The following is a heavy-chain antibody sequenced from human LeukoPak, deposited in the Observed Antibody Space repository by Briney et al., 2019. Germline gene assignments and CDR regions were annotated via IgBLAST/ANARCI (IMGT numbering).Heavy chain of an antibody. V-gene: IGHV1-2*02. CDR3: ARDPGSNWFDP. CDR2: INPNSGGT. J-gene: IGHJ5*02. D-gene: IGHD3-10*01. Sequence: ASVKVSCKASGYTFTGYYIHWVRQAPGQGLEWMGWINPNSGGTNYAQKFQGTVTMTRDTSISTAYMELSSLISDDTAVYYCARDPGSNWFDPWGQGTLVTVSS. CDR1: GYTFTGYY.